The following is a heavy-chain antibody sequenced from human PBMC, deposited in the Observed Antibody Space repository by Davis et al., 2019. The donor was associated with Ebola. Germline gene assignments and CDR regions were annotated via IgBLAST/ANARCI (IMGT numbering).Heavy chain of an antibody. CDR3: ARVELRGDSGSAFDI. D-gene: IGHD1-7*01. J-gene: IGHJ3*02. V-gene: IGHV3-7*01. CDR1: GFTFRGYA. Sequence: GESLKISCAASGFTFRGYAMLWVRQAPGKGLEWVANIKTDGSEEHYVDSVKGRFTISRDNSKNTLYLQMNSLRPEDTAVYYCARVELRGDSGSAFDIWGQGTMVTVSS. CDR2: IKTDGSEE.